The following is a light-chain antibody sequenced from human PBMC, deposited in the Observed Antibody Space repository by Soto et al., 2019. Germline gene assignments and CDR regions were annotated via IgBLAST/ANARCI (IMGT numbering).Light chain of an antibody. V-gene: IGKV1-33*01. Sequence: DIQMTQSPSSLSAYVGDRVTITCKASQDISNYLNWYQQNPGKAPMLLIYDASNLETGVPSRFSGSGSGTDFTFTISSLQPEDIATYYYQQYDKLPMYNFGQGTKLEIK. CDR2: DAS. CDR1: QDISNY. J-gene: IGKJ2*01. CDR3: QQYDKLPMYN.